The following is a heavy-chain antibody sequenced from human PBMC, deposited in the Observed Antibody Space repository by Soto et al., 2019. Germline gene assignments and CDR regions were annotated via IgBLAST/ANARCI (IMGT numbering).Heavy chain of an antibody. CDR1: GFSFSSYL. D-gene: IGHD3-3*01. Sequence: VGSLRLSCAASGFSFSSYLMNWVRQAPGKGLEWVANIKQDGSQKYYVDSVKGRFTISRDNAKNSLYLQMNSLRAEDTAIYYCARSNYDFWSGGSLDIWGQGTMVTVSS. CDR2: IKQDGSQK. J-gene: IGHJ3*02. V-gene: IGHV3-7*03. CDR3: ARSNYDFWSGGSLDI.